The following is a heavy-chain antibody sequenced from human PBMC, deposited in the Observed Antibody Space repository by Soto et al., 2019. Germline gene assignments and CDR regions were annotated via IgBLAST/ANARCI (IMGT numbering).Heavy chain of an antibody. Sequence: PSETLSLTCTVSGDSISSYYWGWIRQPPGKGLEWIGSIYYSGSTYYNPSLKSRVTISVDTSKNQFSLKMSSVTAADTALYYCARVERGTATTVVDAFDIWGPGTMVTVSS. CDR3: ARVERGTATTVVDAFDI. CDR2: IYYSGST. D-gene: IGHD1-1*01. CDR1: GDSISSYY. J-gene: IGHJ3*02. V-gene: IGHV4-39*01.